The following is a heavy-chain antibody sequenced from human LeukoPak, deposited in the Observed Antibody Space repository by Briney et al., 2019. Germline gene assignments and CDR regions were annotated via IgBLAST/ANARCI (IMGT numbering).Heavy chain of an antibody. CDR1: GGSFSGYY. Sequence: SETLSLTCAVYGGSFSGYYWSWIRQPPGKGLEWIGEINHSGSTNYNPSLKSRVTISVDTSKNQFSLKLSSVTAADTAVYYCAGGVIVPAATRDVWGQGTTVTVSS. D-gene: IGHD2-2*01. V-gene: IGHV4-34*01. CDR2: INHSGST. CDR3: AGGVIVPAATRDV. J-gene: IGHJ6*02.